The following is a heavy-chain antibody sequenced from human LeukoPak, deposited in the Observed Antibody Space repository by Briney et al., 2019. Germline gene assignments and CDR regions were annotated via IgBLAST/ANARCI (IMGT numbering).Heavy chain of an antibody. D-gene: IGHD3-22*01. V-gene: IGHV3-30*18. CDR3: AKGSTEHYYDSSGYCSYFDS. CDR2: ISYDGSNK. Sequence: GRSLRLSCAASGFTLSSYGMHWVRQAPGKGLEWVAVISYDGSNKYYADSVKGRFTISRDNSKTTLYLQMNSLRAEDTAVYSCAKGSTEHYYDSSGYCSYFDSGGQGTLFTVS. CDR1: GFTLSSYG. J-gene: IGHJ4*02.